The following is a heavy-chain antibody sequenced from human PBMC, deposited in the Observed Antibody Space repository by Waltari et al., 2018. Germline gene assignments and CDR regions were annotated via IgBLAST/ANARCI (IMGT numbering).Heavy chain of an antibody. V-gene: IGHV3-48*01. D-gene: IGHD3-10*01. J-gene: IGHJ4*02. Sequence: EVQLVESGGGLVQPGGSLRLSCAASGFTFSNYSMNWVRQAPGKGLEWVSYISSSNDTTYYADSVKGRFTISRDNSKNTLYLQMNSLRAEDTAVYYCAKDNGSGSYRLFDYWGQGTLVTVSS. CDR2: ISSSNDTT. CDR1: GFTFSNYS. CDR3: AKDNGSGSYRLFDY.